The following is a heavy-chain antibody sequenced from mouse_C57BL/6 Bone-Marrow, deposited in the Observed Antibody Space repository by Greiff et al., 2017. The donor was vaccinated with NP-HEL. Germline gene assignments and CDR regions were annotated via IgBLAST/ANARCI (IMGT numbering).Heavy chain of an antibody. Sequence: EVQLQQSGPELVKPGASVKISCKASGYTFTDYYMNWVKQSHGKSLEWIGDINPNNGGTSYNQKFKGKATLTVDKSSSTAYMELRSLTSEDSAVYYCARQARWLPDYWGQGTTLTVSS. V-gene: IGHV1-26*01. CDR2: INPNNGGT. J-gene: IGHJ2*01. CDR3: ARQARWLPDY. CDR1: GYTFTDYY. D-gene: IGHD2-3*01.